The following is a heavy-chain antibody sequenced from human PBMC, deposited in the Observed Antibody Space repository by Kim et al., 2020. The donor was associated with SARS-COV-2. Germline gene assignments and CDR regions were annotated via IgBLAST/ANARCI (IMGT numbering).Heavy chain of an antibody. CDR3: ARNIAAAGTQNYYYGMDV. D-gene: IGHD6-13*01. J-gene: IGHJ6*02. V-gene: IGHV3-13*01. CDR2: IGTAGDT. CDR1: GFTFSSYD. Sequence: GGSLRLSCAASGFTFSSYDMHWVRQATGKGLEWVSAIGTAGDTYYPGSVKGRFTISRENAKNSLYLQMNSLRAGDTAVYYCARNIAAAGTQNYYYGMDVWGQGTTVTVSS.